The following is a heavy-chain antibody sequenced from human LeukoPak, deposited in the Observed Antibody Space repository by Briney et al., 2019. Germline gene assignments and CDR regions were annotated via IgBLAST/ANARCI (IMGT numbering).Heavy chain of an antibody. D-gene: IGHD3-22*01. V-gene: IGHV3-30*02. CDR3: AKDQRHYYDSSGFLTPDY. CDR2: IRYSGGIE. Sequence: PGGSLRLSCVASGFAFSGYGMHWVRQAPGKGLEWVAFIRYSGGIEYYADSVKGRFTISRDNSENMLYLQMNSVRAEDTAVFYCAKDQRHYYDSSGFLTPDYWGQGTLVTVSS. CDR1: GFAFSGYG. J-gene: IGHJ4*02.